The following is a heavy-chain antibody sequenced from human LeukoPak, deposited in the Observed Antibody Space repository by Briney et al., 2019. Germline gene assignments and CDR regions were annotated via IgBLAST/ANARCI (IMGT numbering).Heavy chain of an antibody. J-gene: IGHJ3*02. CDR2: IYYSGST. D-gene: IGHD3-22*01. CDR1: GGSISSYY. Sequence: PSETLSLTCTVSGGSISSYYWSWIRQPPGKGLEWIGYIYYSGSTNYNPSLKSRVTISVGTSKNQFSLKLSSVTAADTAVYYCAGRDYYDSSGYHDAFDIWGQGTMVTVSS. CDR3: AGRDYYDSSGYHDAFDI. V-gene: IGHV4-59*01.